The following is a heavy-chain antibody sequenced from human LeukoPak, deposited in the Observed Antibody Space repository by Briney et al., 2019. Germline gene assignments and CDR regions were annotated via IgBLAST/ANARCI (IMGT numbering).Heavy chain of an antibody. CDR2: MNPNSGNT. V-gene: IGHV1-8*01. D-gene: IGHD2-15*01. CDR1: GYTFTSYD. CDR3: AGVVVVAVTQDNAFDI. J-gene: IGHJ3*02. Sequence: GASVKVSCKASGYTFTSYDINWVRQATGQGLEWMGGMNPNSGNTGYAQKFQGRVTMTRTTSISTAYMELSSLTSEATAVYYCAGVVVVAVTQDNAFDIWGQGTMVTVSS.